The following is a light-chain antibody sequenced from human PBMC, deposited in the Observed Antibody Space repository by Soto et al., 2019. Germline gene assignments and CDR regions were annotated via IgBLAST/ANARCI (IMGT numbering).Light chain of an antibody. J-gene: IGKJ1*01. CDR2: DAA. CDR1: QSVSSSY. Sequence: EIVMTQSPGTLSLSPGERATLSCRASQSVSSSYLAWYQQKPGQAPRLLVYDAASRATGIPDRFSGSRSATDDTLTISRRAPEDYVVSYCRQHYNSPPCTFGQGTKVEIK. CDR3: RQHYNSPPCT. V-gene: IGKV3-20*01.